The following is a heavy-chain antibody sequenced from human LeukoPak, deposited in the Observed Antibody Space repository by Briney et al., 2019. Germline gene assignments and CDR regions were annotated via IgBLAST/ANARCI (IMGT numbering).Heavy chain of an antibody. CDR3: ARDGLI. CDR1: GYSISSGYY. Sequence: SETLSLTCAVSGYSISSGYYWGWIRQPPGKGLEWIGSIYHSGSAYYNPSLKSRVTISVDTSKNQFSLKLSSVTAADTAVYYCARDGLIRGQGTLVTVSS. D-gene: IGHD3-10*01. J-gene: IGHJ4*02. CDR2: IYHSGSA. V-gene: IGHV4-38-2*02.